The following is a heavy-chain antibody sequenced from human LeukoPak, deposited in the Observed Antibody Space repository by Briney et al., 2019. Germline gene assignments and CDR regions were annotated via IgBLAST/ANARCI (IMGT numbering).Heavy chain of an antibody. CDR3: ARRHYYGSGSYYKPKTLEEWFDP. CDR1: GGSISSDY. V-gene: IGHV4-4*07. Sequence: PSETLSLTCTVSGGSISSDYWSWIRQPAGKGLEWIGRIYSSGSTNYNPSLKSRVTISVDTSKNQFSLKLSSVTAADTAVYYCARRHYYGSGSYYKPKTLEEWFDPWGQGTLVTVSS. D-gene: IGHD3-10*01. J-gene: IGHJ5*02. CDR2: IYSSGST.